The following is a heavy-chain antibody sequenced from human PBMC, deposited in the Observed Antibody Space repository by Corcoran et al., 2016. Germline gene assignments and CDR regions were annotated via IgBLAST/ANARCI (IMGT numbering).Heavy chain of an antibody. CDR1: GYTFTSYG. Sequence: QVQLVQSGAEVKKPGASVKVSCKASGYTFTSYGISWVRQAPGQGLEWMGWISAYNGNTNYAQKLQGRVTMTTDTSTSTAYMELRSLRSDDTAVYYCARVSASGYCSSTSCYIPWGQGTLVTVSS. J-gene: IGHJ5*02. V-gene: IGHV1-18*01. CDR2: ISAYNGNT. CDR3: ARVSASGYCSSTSCYIP. D-gene: IGHD2-2*03.